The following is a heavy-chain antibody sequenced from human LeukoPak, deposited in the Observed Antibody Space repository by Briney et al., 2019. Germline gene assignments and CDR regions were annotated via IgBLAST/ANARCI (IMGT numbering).Heavy chain of an antibody. J-gene: IGHJ5*01. D-gene: IGHD2-15*01. V-gene: IGHV4-59*01. Sequence: SETLSLTCTVSGGSISSYYWSWIRQPPGKGLEWIGYIYYSGSTNYNPSLKSRVTISVDTSKNQFSLKLSSVTAADTAVYSCARPPGGAWTETLGYSLASWGQEPWSPSPQ. CDR1: GGSISSYY. CDR2: IYYSGST. CDR3: ARPPGGAWTETLGYSLAS.